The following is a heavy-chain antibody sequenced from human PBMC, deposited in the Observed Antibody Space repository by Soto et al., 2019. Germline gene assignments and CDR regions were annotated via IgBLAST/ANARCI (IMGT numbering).Heavy chain of an antibody. V-gene: IGHV3-53*01. Sequence: PGGYLRLSCAASGFTVSSNYMSWVRQAPGKGLEWVSVIYSGGSTYYADSVKGRFTISRDNSKNTLYLQMNSLRAEDTAVYYCARFRYYYYGMDVCGQGTTATGSS. CDR2: IYSGGST. CDR3: ARFRYYYYGMDV. J-gene: IGHJ6*02. CDR1: GFTVSSNY.